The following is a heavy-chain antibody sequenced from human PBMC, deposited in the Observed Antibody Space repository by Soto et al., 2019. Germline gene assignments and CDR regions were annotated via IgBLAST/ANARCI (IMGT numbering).Heavy chain of an antibody. CDR2: ITGSGGST. CDR1: GFIFSSYA. D-gene: IGHD2-15*01. J-gene: IGHJ3*02. Sequence: EVQLLESGGGMVQPGGSLRLSCAASGFIFSSYALSWVRQAPGKGLEWVSGITGSGGSTYYADSVKGRFIISRDKSKSTLFLQMNSLRAEDTAVYYCAKDLDVVLDAFDTWGQGTMVTVSS. V-gene: IGHV3-23*01. CDR3: AKDLDVVLDAFDT.